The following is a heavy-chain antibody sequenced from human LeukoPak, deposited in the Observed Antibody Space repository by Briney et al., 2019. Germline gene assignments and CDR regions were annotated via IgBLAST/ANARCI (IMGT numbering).Heavy chain of an antibody. J-gene: IGHJ4*02. CDR1: GYTFSNYD. Sequence: ASVKVSCKASGYTFSNYDMNWVRQAPGQGLEWMGWINTKTGNPTYAQGFTGRFVFSLDTSVSTTYLQISSLKADDTAVYYCARGGLGIQLWLLRFDYWGQGTLVTVSS. CDR3: ARGGLGIQLWLLRFDY. V-gene: IGHV7-4-1*02. D-gene: IGHD5-18*01. CDR2: INTKTGNP.